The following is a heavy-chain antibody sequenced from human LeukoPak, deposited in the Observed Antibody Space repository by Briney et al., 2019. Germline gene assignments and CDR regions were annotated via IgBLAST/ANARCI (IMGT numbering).Heavy chain of an antibody. Sequence: ASVKVSCKASGYTFTSYDINWVRQATGQGLEWMGWMNPNSGNTGYAQKFQGRVTMTRNTSISTAYMELSSLRSEDTAVYYCARGRVVVAATVLYYFAYWGQGTLVTVSS. J-gene: IGHJ4*02. D-gene: IGHD2-15*01. CDR2: MNPNSGNT. V-gene: IGHV1-8*01. CDR3: ARGRVVVAATVLYYFAY. CDR1: GYTFTSYD.